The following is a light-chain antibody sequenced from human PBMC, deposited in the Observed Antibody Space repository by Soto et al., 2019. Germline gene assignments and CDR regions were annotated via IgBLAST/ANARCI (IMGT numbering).Light chain of an antibody. J-gene: IGLJ1*01. CDR1: SSDIGSYKL. CDR2: EVT. V-gene: IGLV2-14*02. Sequence: QSVLTQPASVSGSTGQSITISCTGTSSDIGSYKLVSWYQQHPGKVPKLMIYEVTKRPSGVSDRFSGSKSGNTASLTISGLQAEDEADYYCNSHTSGDFRVFGTGTKLTVL. CDR3: NSHTSGDFRV.